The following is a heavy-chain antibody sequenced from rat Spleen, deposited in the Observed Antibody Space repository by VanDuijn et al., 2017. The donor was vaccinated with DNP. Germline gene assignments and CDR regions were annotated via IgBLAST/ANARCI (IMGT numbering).Heavy chain of an antibody. Sequence: EVQLVESGGGLVQPGRSLKLSCAASGFTFTDYDMAWVRQAPGKGLEWVASITSSGGSTYYPDSVKGRFTISRDNAQNTLYLQMNSLRSEDTATYYCARHGRRVFDYWGQGVMVTVSS. V-gene: IGHV5S13*01. CDR1: GFTFTDYD. J-gene: IGHJ2*01. CDR2: ITSSGGST. CDR3: ARHGRRVFDY. D-gene: IGHD1-11*01.